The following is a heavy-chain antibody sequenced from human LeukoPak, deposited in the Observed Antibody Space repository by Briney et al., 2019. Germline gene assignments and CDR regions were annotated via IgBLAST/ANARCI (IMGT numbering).Heavy chain of an antibody. D-gene: IGHD4-11*01. J-gene: IGHJ5*02. Sequence: GGSLRLSCAASGFTFRTYDMSWVRQAPGKGLEWVSTISASGGTTYYADSVKSRFTISRDNSKSTLFLRMNSLRAEDTALYYCAKGGPYSKFPFDPWGQGVLVTVSS. CDR3: AKGGPYSKFPFDP. CDR2: ISASGGTT. CDR1: GFTFRTYD. V-gene: IGHV3-23*01.